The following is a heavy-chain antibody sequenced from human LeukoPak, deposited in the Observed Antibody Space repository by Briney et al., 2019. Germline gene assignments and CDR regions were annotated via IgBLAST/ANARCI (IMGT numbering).Heavy chain of an antibody. CDR3: AREYCSGGSCYGLDY. CDR2: INPSGGST. V-gene: IGHV1-46*01. J-gene: IGHJ4*02. CDR1: GYTFTSYY. D-gene: IGHD2-15*01. Sequence: ASVKVSCKASGYTFTSYYMHWVRQAPGQGFEWMGIINPSGGSTSYAQKFQGRVTMTRDTSTSTVYMELSSLRSEDTAVYYCAREYCSGGSCYGLDYWGQGTLVTVSS.